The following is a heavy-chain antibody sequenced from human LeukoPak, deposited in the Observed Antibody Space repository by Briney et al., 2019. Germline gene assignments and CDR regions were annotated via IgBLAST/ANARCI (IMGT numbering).Heavy chain of an antibody. J-gene: IGHJ6*03. CDR3: ARSRRVVVPSTLNSADDYYYYMDV. CDR1: GYPFSDYY. V-gene: IGHV7-4-1*02. Sequence: ASVKVSCKASGYPFSDYYLHWVRQAPGQGLECLGGINTNTGNPTYGQGFTGRFVFSFDTSVSTAYLEISSLKAEDTAIYYCARSRRVVVPSTLNSADDYYYYMDVWGKGTTVTVSS. D-gene: IGHD2-15*01. CDR2: INTNTGNP.